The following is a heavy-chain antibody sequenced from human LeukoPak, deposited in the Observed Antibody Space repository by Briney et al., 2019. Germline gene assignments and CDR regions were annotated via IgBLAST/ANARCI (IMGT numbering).Heavy chain of an antibody. V-gene: IGHV3-66*01. D-gene: IGHD1-1*01. Sequence: GGSLRLSCAASGFTVSSNYMSWVRQAPGKGLEWVSVIYSGGSTYYADSVKGRFTISRDNSKNTLYLQMNSLRTEDTAVYFCARERRGSFDYWGQGTLVTVSS. CDR2: IYSGGST. CDR1: GFTVSSNY. CDR3: ARERRGSFDY. J-gene: IGHJ4*02.